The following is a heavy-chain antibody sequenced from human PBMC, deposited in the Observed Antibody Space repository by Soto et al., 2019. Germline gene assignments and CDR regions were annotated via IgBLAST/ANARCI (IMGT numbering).Heavy chain of an antibody. D-gene: IGHD2-15*01. V-gene: IGHV1-46*01. CDR1: GYTFTSYY. CDR2: INPSGGSK. Sequence: QVQLVQSGAEVKKPGASVKVSCKASGYTFTSYYMHWVRQAPGQGLEWMGIINPSGGSKSYAQKFQGRFTMTRDTSTSTVYRELSSLRSEDTAVYYCARDFHGGSSEIDYWGQGTLVTVSS. J-gene: IGHJ4*02. CDR3: ARDFHGGSSEIDY.